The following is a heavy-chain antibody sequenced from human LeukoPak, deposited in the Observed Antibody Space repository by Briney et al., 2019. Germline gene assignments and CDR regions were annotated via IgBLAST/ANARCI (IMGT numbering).Heavy chain of an antibody. J-gene: IGHJ4*02. V-gene: IGHV4-38-2*01. CDR1: GYCITSGYY. CDR3: AKRLLLWSPYDY. CDR2: IYHSGST. D-gene: IGHD3-10*01. Sequence: SETLSLTCAVSGYCITSGYYWDWLRQPPGKGLEWIGSIYHSGSTFYSPSLKSRVTISVDTSKNQFSLKLSSVTAADTAVYYFAKRLLLWSPYDYSGQGSLVTASS.